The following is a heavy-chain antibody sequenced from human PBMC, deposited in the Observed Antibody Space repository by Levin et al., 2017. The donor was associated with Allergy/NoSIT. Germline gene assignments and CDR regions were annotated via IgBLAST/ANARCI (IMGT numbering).Heavy chain of an antibody. V-gene: IGHV3-23*01. CDR2: ISGSGGST. J-gene: IGHJ4*02. D-gene: IGHD3-3*01. Sequence: QSGGSLRLSCAASGFTFSSYAMSWVRQAPGKGLEWVSAISGSGGSTYYADSVKGRFTISRDNSKNTLYLQMNSLRAEDTAVYYCAKARPYDFWSGYSDFDYWGQGTLVTVSS. CDR3: AKARPYDFWSGYSDFDY. CDR1: GFTFSSYA.